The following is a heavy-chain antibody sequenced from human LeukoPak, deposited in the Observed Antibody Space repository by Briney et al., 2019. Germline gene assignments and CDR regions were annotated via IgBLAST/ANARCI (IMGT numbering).Heavy chain of an antibody. CDR3: ASGIAAAGPSYYFDY. CDR1: GGSISSSSYY. V-gene: IGHV4-39*01. D-gene: IGHD6-13*01. CDR2: IYYSGST. Sequence: SETLSLTCTVSGGSISSSSYYWGWIRQPPGKGLEWIGSIYYSGSTYYNPSLKSRVTISVDTSKNPFSLKLSSVTAADTAVYYCASGIAAAGPSYYFDYWGQGTLVTVSS. J-gene: IGHJ4*02.